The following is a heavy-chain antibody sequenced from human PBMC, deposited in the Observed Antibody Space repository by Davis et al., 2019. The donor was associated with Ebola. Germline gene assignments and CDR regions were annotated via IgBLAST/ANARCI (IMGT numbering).Heavy chain of an antibody. Sequence: LRLSCTVSGGSISSGGYYWSWIRQHPGKGLEWIGYIYYSGSTYYNPSLKSRVTISVDTSKNQFSLKLSSVTAADTAVYYCARVMTTVTTGWFDPWGQGTLVTVSS. CDR1: GGSISSGGYY. CDR2: IYYSGST. D-gene: IGHD4-17*01. V-gene: IGHV4-31*03. CDR3: ARVMTTVTTGWFDP. J-gene: IGHJ5*02.